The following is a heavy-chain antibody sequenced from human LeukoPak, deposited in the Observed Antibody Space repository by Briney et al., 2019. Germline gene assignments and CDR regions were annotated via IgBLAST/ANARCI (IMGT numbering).Heavy chain of an antibody. V-gene: IGHV4-4*02. CDR1: GDSISSSNW. CDR2: IYHSGST. CDR3: ARGYYDNRGSSNPFDI. Sequence: PSGTLSLTCAVSGDSISSSNWWSWVRQPPGKGLEWIGHIYHSGSTHYNPSLQSRVTMSVDKSKNQFSLGLISVTAADTAVYYCARGYYDNRGSSNPFDIWGQGTMVTVSS. D-gene: IGHD3-22*01. J-gene: IGHJ3*02.